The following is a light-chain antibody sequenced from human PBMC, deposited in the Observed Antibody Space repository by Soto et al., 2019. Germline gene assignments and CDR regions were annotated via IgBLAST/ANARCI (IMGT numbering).Light chain of an antibody. CDR1: SSNIGSDF. CDR2: EDN. Sequence: QSALTQPPSVSAAPGQKVTISCSGSSSNIGSDFVSWYQQLPGTAPKLLIYEDNKRPSGIPDRFSGSKSGTSATLGITGLQTGDEADYYCGAWDTCLSGGVFGGGTKLTVL. CDR3: GAWDTCLSGGV. J-gene: IGLJ2*01. V-gene: IGLV1-51*02.